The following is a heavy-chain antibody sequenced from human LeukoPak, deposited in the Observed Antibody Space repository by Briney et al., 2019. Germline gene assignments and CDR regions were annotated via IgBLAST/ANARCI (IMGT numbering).Heavy chain of an antibody. V-gene: IGHV1-46*01. D-gene: IGHD4-23*01. CDR3: ARGRGFGGNSGFAY. Sequence: ASVKVSCKASGYSFTSYFIHWVRQAPGQGLEWMGIIYPSGGNTNYAQKFQGRVTMTTDTSTSTVYMELSSLRSEDTAIYYCARGRGFGGNSGFAYWGQGFLVTVSS. CDR1: GYSFTSYF. J-gene: IGHJ4*02. CDR2: IYPSGGNT.